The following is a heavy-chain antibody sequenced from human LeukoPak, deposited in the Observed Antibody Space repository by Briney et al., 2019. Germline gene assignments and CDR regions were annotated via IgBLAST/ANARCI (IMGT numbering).Heavy chain of an antibody. V-gene: IGHV1-46*01. Sequence: ASVKVSCKASGYTFTSYYMRWVRQAPGQGLEWMGIFNPSGGSTSYAQKFQGRVTMTRDTSTSTVYMELSSLRSEDTAVYYCAGRPKPGIAVAVTDYWGQGTLVTVSS. D-gene: IGHD6-19*01. CDR1: GYTFTSYY. CDR3: AGRPKPGIAVAVTDY. J-gene: IGHJ4*02. CDR2: FNPSGGST.